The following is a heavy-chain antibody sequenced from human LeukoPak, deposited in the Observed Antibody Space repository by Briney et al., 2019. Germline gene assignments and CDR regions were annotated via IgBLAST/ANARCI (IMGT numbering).Heavy chain of an antibody. D-gene: IGHD3-10*01. J-gene: IGHJ6*03. CDR3: ARVLSGRGSLYYYYYYMDV. CDR1: GFTVSSNY. Sequence: GGSLRLSCAASGFTVSSNYMSWVRQIPGKGLEWVSVIYSGGSTYYADSVKGRFTISRDNSKNSLYLQMNSLRAEDTAVYYCARVLSGRGSLYYYYYYMDVWGKGTTVTVSS. CDR2: IYSGGST. V-gene: IGHV3-53*01.